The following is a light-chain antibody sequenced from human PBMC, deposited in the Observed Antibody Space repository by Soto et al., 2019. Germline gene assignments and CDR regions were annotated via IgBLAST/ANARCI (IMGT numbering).Light chain of an antibody. V-gene: IGLV2-14*01. CDR1: NSDVGGYNY. Sequence: QSALTQPASVSGCPGQSITISCTGANSDVGGYNYVAWYQQHAGKAPKLMMYDVSNRPSGVSNRFSGSKSGNTASLTISGLQAEDEADYYCSSYAGSSTVFGTGTKVPVL. CDR3: SSYAGSSTV. J-gene: IGLJ1*01. CDR2: DVS.